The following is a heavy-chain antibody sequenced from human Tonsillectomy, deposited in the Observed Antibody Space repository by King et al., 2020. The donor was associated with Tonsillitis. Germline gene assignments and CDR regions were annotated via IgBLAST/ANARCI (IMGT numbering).Heavy chain of an antibody. V-gene: IGHV3-30*09. CDR1: GFTFSRYA. CDR3: ARGFDFWSGHVAEGYGMDV. J-gene: IGHJ6*02. CDR2: ISYDGSNK. Sequence: QVQLVESGGGVVQPGGSLRLSCAASGFTFSRYAMHWVRQAPGKGLEWVSVISYDGSNKNYTDSVKARFAVSRDNSENTLYLQMNSLRAEDTAMYYCARGFDFWSGHVAEGYGMDVWGQGTTVTVSS. D-gene: IGHD3-3*01.